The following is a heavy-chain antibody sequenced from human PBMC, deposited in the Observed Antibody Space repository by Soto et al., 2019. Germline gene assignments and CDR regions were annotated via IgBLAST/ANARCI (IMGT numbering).Heavy chain of an antibody. CDR3: ARDPPGRGYDQDYYFDY. CDR2: IWYDGSNK. J-gene: IGHJ4*02. V-gene: IGHV3-33*01. Sequence: QVQLVESGGGVVQPGRSLRLSCAASGFTFSSYGMHWVRQAPGKGLEWVAVIWYDGSNKYYADSVKGRFTISRDNSKNTLYRQMNSLRAEDTAVYYCARDPPGRGYDQDYYFDYWGQGTLVTVSS. CDR1: GFTFSSYG. D-gene: IGHD5-12*01.